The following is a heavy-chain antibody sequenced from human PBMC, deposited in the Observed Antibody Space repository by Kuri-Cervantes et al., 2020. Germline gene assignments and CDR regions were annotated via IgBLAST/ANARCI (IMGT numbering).Heavy chain of an antibody. J-gene: IGHJ4*02. CDR1: GFTFSSYA. Sequence: LSLTCAASGFTFSSYAMHWVRQAPGKGLEWVAVISYDGSNKYYADSVKGRFTISRDNSKNTLYLQMNSLRAEDTAVYYCARARGYCTNGVCSPFDYWGQGTLVTVSS. CDR2: ISYDGSNK. V-gene: IGHV3-30-3*01. CDR3: ARARGYCTNGVCSPFDY. D-gene: IGHD2-8*01.